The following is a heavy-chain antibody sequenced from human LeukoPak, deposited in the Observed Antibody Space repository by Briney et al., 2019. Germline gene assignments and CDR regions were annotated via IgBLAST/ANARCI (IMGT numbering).Heavy chain of an antibody. CDR3: ARGRSRRIVGATSFDP. J-gene: IGHJ5*02. CDR1: GGSFSGYY. Sequence: SETLPLTCAVYGGSFSGYYWSWIRQPPGKGLEWIGEINHSGSTNYNPSLKSRVTISVDTSKNQFSLKLSSVTAADTAVYYCARGRSRRIVGATSFDPWGQGTLVTVSS. D-gene: IGHD1-26*01. CDR2: INHSGST. V-gene: IGHV4-34*01.